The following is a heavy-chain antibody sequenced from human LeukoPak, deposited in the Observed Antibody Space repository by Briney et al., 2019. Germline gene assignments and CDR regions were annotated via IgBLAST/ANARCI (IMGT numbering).Heavy chain of an antibody. CDR3: ARVVYGSGSWVDY. CDR1: GVSISSYY. CDR2: IYYSGGT. V-gene: IGHV4-59*01. D-gene: IGHD3-10*01. J-gene: IGHJ4*02. Sequence: SETLSLNCTVAGVSISSYYWSWLRQPPGKGLEWIGYIYYSGGTNYNPSLKSRVTISVDTSKNQFSLKLSSVTAADTALYYCARVVYGSGSWVDYWGQGTLVTVSS.